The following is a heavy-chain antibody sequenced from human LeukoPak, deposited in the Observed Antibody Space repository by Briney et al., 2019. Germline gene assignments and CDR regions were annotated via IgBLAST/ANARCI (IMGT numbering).Heavy chain of an antibody. V-gene: IGHV3-23*01. Sequence: GGTLRLSCAASGFIFTNYAMSWVRQAPGKGLEWVSGISGSGGSTSYADSVKGRFTISRDNSRRTLYLQVNSLRAEDTAVYYCAELGITMIGGVWGKGTTVTISS. CDR1: GFIFTNYA. D-gene: IGHD3-10*02. CDR2: ISGSGGST. CDR3: AELGITMIGGV. J-gene: IGHJ6*04.